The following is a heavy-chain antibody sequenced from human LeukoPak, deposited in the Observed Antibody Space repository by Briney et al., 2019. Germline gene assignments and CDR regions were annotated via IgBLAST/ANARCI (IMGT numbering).Heavy chain of an antibody. Sequence: GGSLRLSYAASGCSFSSYVINWVRQAPGKGLEWVSAIGGTGRTYYADPVRGRFTISRDNSKNTVFLQMNSLRAEDTAIFYCAKDMTTRGAFDIWGQGTMVTVSS. D-gene: IGHD1-1*01. CDR1: GCSFSSYV. J-gene: IGHJ3*02. CDR3: AKDMTTRGAFDI. V-gene: IGHV3-23*01. CDR2: IGGTGRT.